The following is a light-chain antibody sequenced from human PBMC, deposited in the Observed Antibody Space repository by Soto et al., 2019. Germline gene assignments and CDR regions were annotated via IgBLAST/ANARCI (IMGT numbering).Light chain of an antibody. CDR3: VAWDDSLSGVV. Sequence: QSVLTQPPSASGTPGQRVTISCSGSGSNIGDNYIYWYQHLPGTAPKLLIYRNNQRPSGVPDRFSGSKSGTSASLAISGLRSEDEADYYCVAWDDSLSGVVFGGGTKLTVL. CDR1: GSNIGDNY. CDR2: RNN. J-gene: IGLJ2*01. V-gene: IGLV1-47*01.